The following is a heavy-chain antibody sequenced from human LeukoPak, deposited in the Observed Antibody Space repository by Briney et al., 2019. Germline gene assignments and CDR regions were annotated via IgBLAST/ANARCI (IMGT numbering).Heavy chain of an antibody. D-gene: IGHD6-13*01. J-gene: IGHJ4*02. CDR3: ARLPVAAGGMDFDF. CDR2: IYPNDSET. V-gene: IGHV5-51*01. CDR1: GYSFINNW. Sequence: GECLKISCKASGYSFINNWIGWVRQMPGKGLEWMWIIYPNDSETRYSPSFQGHVTLTADKSISAAYLQWSSLKASDTAMYYCARLPVAAGGMDFDFWGQGTLVTVSS.